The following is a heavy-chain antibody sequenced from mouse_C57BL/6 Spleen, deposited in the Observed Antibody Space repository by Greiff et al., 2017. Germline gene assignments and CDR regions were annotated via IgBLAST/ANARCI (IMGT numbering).Heavy chain of an antibody. CDR3: ATYDYDGFAY. D-gene: IGHD2-4*01. J-gene: IGHJ3*01. V-gene: IGHV3-6*01. Sequence: EVKLQESGPGLVKPSQSLSLTCSVTGYSITSGYYWNWIRQFPGNKLEWMGYISYDGSNNYNPSLKNRISITRDTSKNQFFLKLNSVTTEDTATYYCATYDYDGFAYWGQGTLVTVSA. CDR2: ISYDGSN. CDR1: GYSITSGYY.